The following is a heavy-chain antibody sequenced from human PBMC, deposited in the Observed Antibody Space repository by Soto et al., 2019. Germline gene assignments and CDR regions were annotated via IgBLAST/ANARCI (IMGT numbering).Heavy chain of an antibody. CDR2: IYYSGST. J-gene: IGHJ4*02. CDR1: GGSISSYY. Sequence: LSLTCTVSGGSISSYYWSWIRQPPGKGLEWIGYIYYSGSTNYNPSLKSRVTISVDTSKNQFSLKLSSVTAADTAVYYCARVKKGPESTYDFWSGYYRGGFFFDYWGQGTLVTVSS. CDR3: ARVKKGPESTYDFWSGYYRGGFFFDY. V-gene: IGHV4-59*01. D-gene: IGHD3-3*01.